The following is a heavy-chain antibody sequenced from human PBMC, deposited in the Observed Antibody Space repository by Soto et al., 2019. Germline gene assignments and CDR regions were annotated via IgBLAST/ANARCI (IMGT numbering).Heavy chain of an antibody. J-gene: IGHJ4*02. CDR2: IYYSGST. Sequence: SETLSLTCTVSGGSISSGGYYWSWIRQHPGKGLEWIGYIYYSGSTYYNPSLKSRVTISVDTSKNQFSLKLSSVTAADTAVYYCARDGLTTVVTPAWGQGTLVTVYS. CDR3: ARDGLTTVVTPA. D-gene: IGHD4-17*01. CDR1: GGSISSGGYY. V-gene: IGHV4-31*03.